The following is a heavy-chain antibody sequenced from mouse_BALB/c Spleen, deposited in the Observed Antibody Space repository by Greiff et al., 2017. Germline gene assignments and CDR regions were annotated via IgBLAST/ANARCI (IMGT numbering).Heavy chain of an antibody. J-gene: IGHJ4*01. CDR3: ARGIGDGNSHPYAMDY. CDR1: GFTFTDYY. Sequence: EVQVVESGGGLVQPGGSLRLSCATSGFTFTDYYMSWVRQPPGKALEWLGFIRNKANGYTTEYSASVKGRFTISRDNSQSILYLQLITLRAENSATYDCARGIGDGNSHPYAMDYWGQGTSVTVAS. D-gene: IGHD2-1*01. V-gene: IGHV7-3*02. CDR2: IRNKANGYTT.